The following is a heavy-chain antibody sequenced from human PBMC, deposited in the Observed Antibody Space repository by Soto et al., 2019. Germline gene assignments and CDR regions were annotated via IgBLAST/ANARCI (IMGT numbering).Heavy chain of an antibody. CDR2: ISGSGGST. CDR1: GFTFSSYA. J-gene: IGHJ4*02. Sequence: GGSLRLSCAASGFTFSSYAMSWVRQAPGKGLEWVSAISGSGGSTYYADSVKGRFTISRDNSKNTLYLQMNSLRAEDTAVYYCAKAPRITMVRGLMAFYFDYWGQGTLVTVSS. D-gene: IGHD3-10*01. V-gene: IGHV3-23*01. CDR3: AKAPRITMVRGLMAFYFDY.